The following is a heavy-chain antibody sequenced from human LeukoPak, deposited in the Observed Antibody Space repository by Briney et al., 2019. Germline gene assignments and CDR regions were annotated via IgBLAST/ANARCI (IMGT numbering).Heavy chain of an antibody. CDR2: ISGSGGST. CDR3: ARDPEYYDYVPFDC. Sequence: SGGSLRLSCAASGFTFSSYAMSWVRQAPGKGLEWVSAISGSGGSTYYADSVKGRFTISRDNSKNTLYLQMNSLRAEDTAVYYCARDPEYYDYVPFDCWGQGTLVTVSS. CDR1: GFTFSSYA. J-gene: IGHJ4*02. V-gene: IGHV3-23*01. D-gene: IGHD3-16*01.